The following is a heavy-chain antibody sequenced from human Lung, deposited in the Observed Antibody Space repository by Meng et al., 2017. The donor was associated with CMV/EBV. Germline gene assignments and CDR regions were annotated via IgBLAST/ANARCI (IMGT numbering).Heavy chain of an antibody. D-gene: IGHD3-9*01. CDR2: IYYRGST. Sequence: SGASISDSRYYWAWIRQSPGKGLEWIGSIYYRGSTYYRPSLESRVSMSVDTSKNQFSLKLDSATAADTATYYCVRDLNGSHSWRIFDLWGQGTLITVSS. J-gene: IGHJ4*02. V-gene: IGHV4-39*02. CDR3: VRDLNGSHSWRIFDL. CDR1: GASISDSRYY.